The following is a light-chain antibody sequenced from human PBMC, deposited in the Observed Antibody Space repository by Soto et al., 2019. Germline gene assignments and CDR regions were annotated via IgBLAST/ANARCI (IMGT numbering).Light chain of an antibody. CDR2: DVN. V-gene: IGLV2-11*01. CDR1: SSDVGGYEY. J-gene: IGLJ2*01. Sequence: QSVPTQPRSVSGSPGQSVIISCTGTSSDVGGYEYVSWFQQSPDKAPKLIIYDVNNRPSGVPDRFSGSKSGNTASLTISGLQAEDEADYYCCSYAGTHTPVVFGGGTKVTVL. CDR3: CSYAGTHTPVV.